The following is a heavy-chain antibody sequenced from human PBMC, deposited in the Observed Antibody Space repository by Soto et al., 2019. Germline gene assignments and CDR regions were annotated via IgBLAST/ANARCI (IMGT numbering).Heavy chain of an antibody. V-gene: IGHV1-69*01. CDR3: VRGVRGGIISYYYYYGMDV. CDR1: GGTFSSYA. D-gene: IGHD3-10*01. J-gene: IGHJ6*02. CDR2: IIPIFGTA. Sequence: QVQLVQSGAEVKKPGSSVKVSCKASGGTFSSYAISWVRQAPGQGLEWMGGIIPIFGTANYAQKFQGRVTITADESTSTAYMELSSLRSEDTAVYYCVRGVRGGIISYYYYYGMDVWGQGTTVTVSS.